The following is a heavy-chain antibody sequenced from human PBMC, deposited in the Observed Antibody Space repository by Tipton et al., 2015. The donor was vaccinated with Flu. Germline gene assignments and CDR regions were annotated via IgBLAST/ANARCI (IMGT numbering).Heavy chain of an antibody. V-gene: IGHV3-9*01. CDR1: GFTFDDYA. Sequence: SLRLSCAASGFTFDDYAMHWVRQAPGKGLEWVSGISWNSGSIGYADSVKGRFTISRDNAKNSLYLQMNSLRAEDTALYYCAKMSSPKLYYYYGMDVWGQGTTVTVSS. CDR2: ISWNSGSI. J-gene: IGHJ6*02. CDR3: AKMSSPKLYYYYGMDV.